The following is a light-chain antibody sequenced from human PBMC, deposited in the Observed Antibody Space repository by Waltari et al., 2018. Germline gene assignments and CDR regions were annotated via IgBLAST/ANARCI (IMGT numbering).Light chain of an antibody. CDR2: DVF. CDR1: SSDVGFYNY. J-gene: IGLJ3*02. Sequence: QSALTQPASVSGSPGQSITISCTGTSSDVGFYNYVSWYQQHPGKAPKLIIYDVFERPSGVSNRCSGSKSGNTASLTISGHLAEDEADYYCNSYTGSSSWVFGGGTKLTVL. V-gene: IGLV2-14*01. CDR3: NSYTGSSSWV.